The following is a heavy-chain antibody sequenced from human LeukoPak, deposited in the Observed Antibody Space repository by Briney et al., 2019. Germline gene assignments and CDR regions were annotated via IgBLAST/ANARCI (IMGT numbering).Heavy chain of an antibody. CDR2: IYSGGST. CDR3: ARDGYCSSTSCYIGRIDY. Sequence: GGSLRLSCAASGFTVSSNYMSWVRQAPGKGLEWVSVIYSGGSTYYADSVKGRFTISRDNSKNTLYLQMNSLRADDTAVYYCARDGYCSSTSCYIGRIDYWGQGTLVTVSS. V-gene: IGHV3-53*01. CDR1: GFTVSSNY. J-gene: IGHJ4*02. D-gene: IGHD2-2*03.